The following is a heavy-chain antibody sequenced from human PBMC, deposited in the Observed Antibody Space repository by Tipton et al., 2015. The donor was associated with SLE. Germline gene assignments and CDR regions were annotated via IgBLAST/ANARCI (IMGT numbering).Heavy chain of an antibody. CDR2: IYPGDSDT. CDR1: GYSFSSRW. Sequence: VQLVQSGAEVKKPGESLKISCQGSGYSFSSRWIGWVRQMPGKGLEWMGIIYPGDSDTRYSPSFQGQVTISADNSIATVFLQWNSLKASDTAIYYCAMSSTIHSFDYWGQGVLVTVSS. J-gene: IGHJ4*02. D-gene: IGHD5/OR15-5a*01. CDR3: AMSSTIHSFDY. V-gene: IGHV5-51*03.